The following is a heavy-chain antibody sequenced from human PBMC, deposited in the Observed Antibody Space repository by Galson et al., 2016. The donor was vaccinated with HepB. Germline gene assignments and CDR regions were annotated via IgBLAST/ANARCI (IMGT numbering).Heavy chain of an antibody. CDR1: GFSLSTTGVG. CDR3: VHVGYCTGDVYLPSYYYFMNV. V-gene: IGHV2-5*02. J-gene: IGHJ6*03. CDR2: IYWDFDK. Sequence: PALVKPTQTLTLTCTFSGFSLSTTGVGVGWIRQPPGKGLEWLALIYWDFDKRYSPSLKNRLTITKDASKDQVVLTMSNMDPVDTATYYCVHVGYCTGDVYLPSYYYFMNVWGKGTTVTVSS. D-gene: IGHD2-8*02.